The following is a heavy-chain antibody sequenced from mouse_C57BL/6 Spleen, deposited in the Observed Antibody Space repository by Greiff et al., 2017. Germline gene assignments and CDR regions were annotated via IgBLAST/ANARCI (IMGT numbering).Heavy chain of an antibody. CDR1: GFTFSDYY. V-gene: IGHV5-16*01. CDR3: ASYGSCYDWFAY. Sequence: EVQVVESEGGLVQPGSSMKLSCTASGFTFSDYYMAWVRQVPEKGLEWVANINYDGSSTYYLDPLKGRFIISRDNAKNILYLQMSSLKSEDTATYYCASYGSCYDWFAYWGQGTLITVSA. CDR2: INYDGSST. D-gene: IGHD1-1*01. J-gene: IGHJ3*01.